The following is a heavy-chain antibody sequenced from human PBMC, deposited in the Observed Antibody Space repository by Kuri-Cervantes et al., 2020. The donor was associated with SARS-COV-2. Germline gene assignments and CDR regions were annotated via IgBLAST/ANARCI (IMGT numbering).Heavy chain of an antibody. V-gene: IGHV3-23*01. J-gene: IGHJ4*02. D-gene: IGHD2-15*01. CDR1: GFTFSSYA. Sequence: GESLKISCAASGFTFSSYAMSWVRQAPGKGLDWVSSISGSGDTTYYADSVKGRFTISRDNSKNTLYLQMNSLIPEDTAVYYCAKVSDCSGGSCYAFDYWGQGTLVTVSS. CDR2: ISGSGDTT. CDR3: AKVSDCSGGSCYAFDY.